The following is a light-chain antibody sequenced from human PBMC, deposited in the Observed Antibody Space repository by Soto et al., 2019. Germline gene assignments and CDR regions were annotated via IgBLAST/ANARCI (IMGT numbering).Light chain of an antibody. CDR2: EVS. CDR1: SSDVGGYNY. J-gene: IGLJ2*01. Sequence: QSALTQPPPASGSPGQSVTISCTGTSSDVGGYNYVSWYQQHPGKAPKLMIYEVSKRPSGVPDRFSGSKSGNTASLTVSGLQAEDEADYYCSSYAGSKDVVFGGGTKLTVL. CDR3: SSYAGSKDVV. V-gene: IGLV2-8*01.